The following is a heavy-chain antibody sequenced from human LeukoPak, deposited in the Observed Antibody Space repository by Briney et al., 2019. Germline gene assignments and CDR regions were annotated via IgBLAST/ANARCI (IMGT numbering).Heavy chain of an antibody. CDR2: IYYSGST. CDR3: ARDFYDSSGYPEY. V-gene: IGHV4-59*01. Sequence: PSETLSLTCTVSGGSISSYYWSWIRQPPGKGLEWIGYIYYSGSTNYNPSLKSRVTISVDTSKNQFSLKLSSVTAADTAVYYCARDFYDSSGYPEYWGQGTLVTVSS. CDR1: GGSISSYY. J-gene: IGHJ4*02. D-gene: IGHD3-22*01.